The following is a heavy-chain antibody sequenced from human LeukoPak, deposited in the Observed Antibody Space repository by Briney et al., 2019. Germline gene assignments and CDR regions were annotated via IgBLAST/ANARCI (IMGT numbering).Heavy chain of an antibody. CDR1: GYTFTSYD. J-gene: IGHJ5*02. D-gene: IGHD2-15*01. CDR2: MNPNSGNT. V-gene: IGHV1-8*01. CDR3: ARKGLLGSGKPWFDP. Sequence: ASVKVSCKASGYTFTSYDINWVRQASGQGLEWMGWMNPNSGNTASAQKFQGRITMTRNTSISTAYMELTGLSSDDTAMYFCARKGLLGSGKPWFDPWGQGTLVTVSS.